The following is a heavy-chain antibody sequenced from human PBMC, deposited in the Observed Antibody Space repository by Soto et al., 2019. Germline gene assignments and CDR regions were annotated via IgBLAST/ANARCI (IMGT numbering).Heavy chain of an antibody. V-gene: IGHV1-69*02. J-gene: IGHJ3*02. CDR2: IIPILGIA. D-gene: IGHD4-17*01. CDR3: ARGVYGDYVVDAFDI. CDR1: GDTYSSYT. Sequence: ASVKVYCKDSGDTYSSYTISWVRQAPGQGLEWMGRIIPILGIANYAQKFQGRVTITADKSTSTAYMELSSLRSEDTAVYYCARGVYGDYVVDAFDIWGQGTMVTVSS.